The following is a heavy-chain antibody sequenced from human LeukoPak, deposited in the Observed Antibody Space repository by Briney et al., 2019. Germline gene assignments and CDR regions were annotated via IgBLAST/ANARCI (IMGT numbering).Heavy chain of an antibody. D-gene: IGHD3-9*01. CDR3: AKYVRYFDL. CDR2: ITNSGLST. J-gene: IGHJ4*02. Sequence: GGSLRLSCAASGFTFSSYAMSWVRQAPGKGLEWVSGITNSGLSTYYADSVKGRFTISRDNSKNTLSLRMNSLRAEDTAVYYCAKYVRYFDLWGQGTLVTVSS. V-gene: IGHV3-23*01. CDR1: GFTFSSYA.